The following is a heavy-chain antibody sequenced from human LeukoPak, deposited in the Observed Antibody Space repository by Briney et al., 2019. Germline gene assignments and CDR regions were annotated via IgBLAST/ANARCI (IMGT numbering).Heavy chain of an antibody. J-gene: IGHJ4*02. Sequence: TGGSLSLSCAASGFTFSGSAMHWVRQASGKGLEWVGRIRSKANNYATAYAASVKGRFTISRDDSKNTAYLQMNSLQTEDTAVYYCARTLVGATTGLWGPGTLVTVSS. CDR3: ARTLVGATTGL. D-gene: IGHD1-26*01. CDR2: IRSKANNYAT. V-gene: IGHV3-73*01. CDR1: GFTFSGSA.